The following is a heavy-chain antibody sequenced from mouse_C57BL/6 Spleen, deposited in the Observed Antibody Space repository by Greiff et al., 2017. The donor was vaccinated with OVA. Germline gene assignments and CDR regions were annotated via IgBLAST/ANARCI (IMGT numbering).Heavy chain of an antibody. V-gene: IGHV1-82*01. CDR1: GYAFSSSW. CDR3: ARPTAQATNYAMDY. CDR2: IYPGDGDT. J-gene: IGHJ4*01. Sequence: VQLQQSGPELVKPGASVKISCKASGYAFSSSWMNWVKQRPGKGLEWIGRIYPGDGDTNYNGKFKGKATLTADKSSSTAYMQLSSLTSEDSAVDFCARPTAQATNYAMDYWGQGTSVTVSS. D-gene: IGHD3-2*02.